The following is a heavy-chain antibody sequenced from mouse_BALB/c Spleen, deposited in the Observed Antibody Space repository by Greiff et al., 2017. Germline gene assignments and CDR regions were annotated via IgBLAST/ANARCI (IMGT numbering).Heavy chain of an antibody. CDR3: ARQGRDSSVYVAAY. V-gene: IGHV5-6*03. CDR1: GFSFSSYG. D-gene: IGHD3-2*01. Sequence: EVMLVESGGGLVKPGGSLKLSCAASGFSFSSYGMSWVRQTPDKRLEWVATISSGGSYTYYPDSVKGRFTISRDNAKNTLYLQMRIMKSEDTAMYYCARQGRDSSVYVAAYWGQGTPVTVSA. CDR2: ISSGGSYT. J-gene: IGHJ3*01.